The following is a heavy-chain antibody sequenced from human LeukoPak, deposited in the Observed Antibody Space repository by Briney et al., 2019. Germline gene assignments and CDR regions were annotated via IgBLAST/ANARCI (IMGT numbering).Heavy chain of an antibody. CDR2: IYYSGST. D-gene: IGHD3-3*01. Sequence: SETLSLTCTVSGGSISSGGSYWSWLRQHPGQGLEWIGYIYYSGSTYYNPSLKSRVTISIDTSKNQFSLKLSSVTAADTAVYYCARDAPGFWSGYPSTWGQGTLVTVSS. J-gene: IGHJ5*02. CDR1: GGSISSGGSY. CDR3: ARDAPGFWSGYPST. V-gene: IGHV4-31*03.